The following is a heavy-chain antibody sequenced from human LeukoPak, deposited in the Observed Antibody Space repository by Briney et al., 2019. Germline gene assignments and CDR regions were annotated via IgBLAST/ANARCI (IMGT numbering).Heavy chain of an antibody. CDR1: CGSISSSNW. Sequence: TSGTLSLTCAVSCGSISSSNWWSWVRQPPGKGLEWIGEIYHSGSTNYNPSLKSRVTISVDKFKNQFSLKLSSVTAADTAVYYCARGRGGYCSGGSCYSSYYYYGMDVWGKGTTVTVSS. J-gene: IGHJ6*04. V-gene: IGHV4-4*02. D-gene: IGHD2-15*01. CDR3: ARGRGGYCSGGSCYSSYYYYGMDV. CDR2: IYHSGST.